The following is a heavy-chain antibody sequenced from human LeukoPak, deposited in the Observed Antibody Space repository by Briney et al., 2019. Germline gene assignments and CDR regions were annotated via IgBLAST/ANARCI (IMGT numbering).Heavy chain of an antibody. Sequence: PGGSLRLSCAASEFSVGSNYMTWVRQAPGKGLEWVSLIYSGGSTYYADSVKGRFTISRDNAKNSLYLQMNSLRAEDTAVYYCARDRDGYDILTGHYYYYMDVWGKGTTVTISS. CDR1: EFSVGSNY. CDR3: ARDRDGYDILTGHYYYYMDV. V-gene: IGHV3-66*01. CDR2: IYSGGST. D-gene: IGHD3-9*01. J-gene: IGHJ6*03.